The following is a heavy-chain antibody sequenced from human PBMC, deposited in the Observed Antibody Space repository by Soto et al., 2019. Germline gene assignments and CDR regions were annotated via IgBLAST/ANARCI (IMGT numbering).Heavy chain of an antibody. CDR1: GFTFSTYW. J-gene: IGHJ6*02. D-gene: IGHD5-18*01. CDR3: ARGIRNYYGVDV. CDR2: IKFDGSTT. V-gene: IGHV3-74*01. Sequence: SLRLSCVASGFTFSTYWMHWVRQAPRKGLVWVSRIKFDGSTTSYADSVKGRFTISRDNAKNTVYLQMNSLGGEDTGVYYCARGIRNYYGVDVWGQGTTVTVSS.